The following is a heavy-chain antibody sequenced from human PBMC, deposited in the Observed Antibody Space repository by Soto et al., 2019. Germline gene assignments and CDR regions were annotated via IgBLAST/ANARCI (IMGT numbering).Heavy chain of an antibody. CDR1: GFTFSSYS. CDR2: ISSSSSYI. D-gene: IGHD6-19*01. J-gene: IGHJ4*02. V-gene: IGHV3-21*01. CDR3: ARDSFRMAVAGPYYFDY. Sequence: GGSLRLSCAASGFTFSSYSMNWVRQAPGKGLEWVSSISSSSSYIYYADSVKGRFTISRDNAKNSLYLQMNSLRAEDTAVYYCARDSFRMAVAGPYYFDYWGQGTLVTVSS.